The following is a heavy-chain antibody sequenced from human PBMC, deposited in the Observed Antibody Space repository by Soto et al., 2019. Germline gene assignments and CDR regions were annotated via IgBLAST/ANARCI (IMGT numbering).Heavy chain of an antibody. V-gene: IGHV3-33*01. CDR2: IWYDGTKK. J-gene: IGHJ4*02. D-gene: IGHD1-20*01. CDR3: SRGSNWNVGLFDY. CDR1: GLSFSNYA. Sequence: QVEMVESGGGVVQPGKSLRLSCTASGLSFSNYAMHWVRQAPGKGLEWVALIWYDGTKKSYAESMQGRFTISRDNSNNTLYLQLNSLRAEDTAVYYCSRGSNWNVGLFDYWGQGTLVTVSS.